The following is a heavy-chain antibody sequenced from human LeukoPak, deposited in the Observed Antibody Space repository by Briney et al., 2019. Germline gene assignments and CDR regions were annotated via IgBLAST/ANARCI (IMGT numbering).Heavy chain of an antibody. D-gene: IGHD6-13*01. V-gene: IGHV4-4*02. CDR1: GGSISSSNW. CDR3: ASRSSSWYHYFDY. J-gene: IGHJ4*02. CDR2: IYHSGST. Sequence: SGTLSLTCAVSGGSISSSNWWSWVRQPPGKGLEWIGEIYHSGSTNYNPSLKSRVTISVDKSKNQFSLKLSSVTAADTAVYYCASRSSSWYHYFDYWGQGTLVTVSS.